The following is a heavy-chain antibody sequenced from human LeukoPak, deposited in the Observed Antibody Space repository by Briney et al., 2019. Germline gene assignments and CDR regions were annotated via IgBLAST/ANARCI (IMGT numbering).Heavy chain of an antibody. J-gene: IGHJ4*02. D-gene: IGHD1-1*01. V-gene: IGHV3-7*01. Sequence: GGSLRLSCAASVFTFTNYWMSGVRQAPGKGVEWVANIKQDEREKFYVDSVKGRFTISRDNAKNSMYLQLNSLRAEDTAVYYCARDAWRDRYFDYWGQGILVTVSS. CDR1: VFTFTNYW. CDR3: ARDAWRDRYFDY. CDR2: IKQDEREK.